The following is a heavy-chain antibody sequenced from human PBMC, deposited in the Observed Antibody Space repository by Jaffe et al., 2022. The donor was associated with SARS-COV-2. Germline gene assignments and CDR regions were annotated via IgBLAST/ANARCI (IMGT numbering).Heavy chain of an antibody. D-gene: IGHD1-26*01. CDR1: GFTFSSYA. V-gene: IGHV3-23*01. Sequence: EVQLLESGGGLVQPGGSLRLSCAASGFTFSSYAMTWVRQAPGKGLEWVSVISANGGTTYYADSVKGRFTISRDNSKNTVHLQMNSLRAEDTAKYYCAKYAGGSSSRQADYWGQGTLVTVSS. CDR2: ISANGGTT. CDR3: AKYAGGSSSRQADY. J-gene: IGHJ4*02.